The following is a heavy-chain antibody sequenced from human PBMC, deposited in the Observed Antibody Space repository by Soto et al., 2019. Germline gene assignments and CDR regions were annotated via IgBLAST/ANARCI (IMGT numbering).Heavy chain of an antibody. D-gene: IGHD5-18*01. CDR3: ARPRHHTAMVFDY. CDR2: TYFGGST. CDR1: GGSISSTPSY. J-gene: IGHJ4*01. V-gene: IGHV4-39*01. Sequence: SETLSLTCTVSGGSISSTPSYWAWIRQPPGKGLEWVGSTYFGGSTYYNPSLKSRVSISVDTSKNQISLKVSPATATDTAVYFCARPRHHTAMVFDYWGQGTLVTVYS.